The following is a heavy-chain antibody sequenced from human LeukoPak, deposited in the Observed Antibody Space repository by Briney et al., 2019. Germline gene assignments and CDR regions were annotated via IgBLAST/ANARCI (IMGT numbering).Heavy chain of an antibody. CDR3: AKVLTGSQDY. Sequence: PGGSLRLSCAASGFTVSSNYMSWVRQAPGKGLEWLSTIGGGGENTYYADSVRGRFTISRDNSKNTVYLQMKSLRAEDTAVYFCAKVLTGSQDYWGQGTLVTVSS. J-gene: IGHJ4*02. CDR2: IGGGGENT. V-gene: IGHV3-23*01. CDR1: GFTVSSNY. D-gene: IGHD7-27*01.